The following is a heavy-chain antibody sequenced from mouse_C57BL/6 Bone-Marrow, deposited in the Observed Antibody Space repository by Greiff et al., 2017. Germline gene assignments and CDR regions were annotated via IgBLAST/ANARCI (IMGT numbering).Heavy chain of an antibody. D-gene: IGHD4-1*01. Sequence: EVQGVESGGGLVKPGGSLKLSCAASGFTFSSYAMSWVRQTPEKRLEWVATISDGGSYTYYPDNVKGRFTISRDNAKNNLYLQMSHLKSEDTAMYYCARENWDFAYWGQGTLVTDSA. V-gene: IGHV5-4*01. CDR1: GFTFSSYA. CDR2: ISDGGSYT. J-gene: IGHJ3*01. CDR3: ARENWDFAY.